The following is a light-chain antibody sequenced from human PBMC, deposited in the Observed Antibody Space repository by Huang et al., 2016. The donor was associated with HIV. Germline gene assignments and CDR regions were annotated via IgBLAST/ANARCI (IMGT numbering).Light chain of an antibody. CDR3: QQRSNWPLT. CDR2: DAS. CDR1: QSVNTY. Sequence: EIVLTQSPATLSLSPGERATLSCGASQSVNTYLAWYQQKPGQAPRLLIYDASHRATGIPARCSGSGSGTDFTLTISSLEPEDFAVYYCQQRSNWPLTFGGGTKVEIK. J-gene: IGKJ4*01. V-gene: IGKV3-11*01.